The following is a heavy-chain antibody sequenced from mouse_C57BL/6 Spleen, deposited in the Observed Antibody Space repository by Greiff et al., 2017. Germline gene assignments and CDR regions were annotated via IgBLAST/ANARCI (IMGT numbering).Heavy chain of an antibody. CDR3: ARITTVLEDD. J-gene: IGHJ2*01. Sequence: ESGPGLVKPSQSLSLSCSATGYSITSGYYWNWIRQFPGNILEWMGYISYDGSNNYNTSLKNRISITRDTSKNQFFLKLNSVTTEDTATYYCARITTVLEDDWGQGTTLTVAS. CDR2: ISYDGSN. V-gene: IGHV3-6*01. CDR1: GYSITSGYY. D-gene: IGHD1-1*01.